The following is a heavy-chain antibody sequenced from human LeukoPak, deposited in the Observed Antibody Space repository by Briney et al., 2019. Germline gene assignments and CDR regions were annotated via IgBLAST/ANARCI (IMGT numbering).Heavy chain of an antibody. CDR3: TTIPNCSSTSCPNGNGMDV. J-gene: IGHJ6*02. CDR1: GFTFSGSA. Sequence: PGGSLKLSCAASGFTFSGSAMHWVRQAPGKGLEWVGRIRSKANSYATAYAASVKGRFTISRDDSKNTAYLQMNSLKTEDTAVYYCTTIPNCSSTSCPNGNGMDVWGQGTTVTVSS. V-gene: IGHV3-73*01. D-gene: IGHD2-2*01. CDR2: IRSKANSYAT.